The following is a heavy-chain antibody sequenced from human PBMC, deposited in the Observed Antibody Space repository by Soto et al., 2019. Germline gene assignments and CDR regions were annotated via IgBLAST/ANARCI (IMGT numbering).Heavy chain of an antibody. CDR1: GLSFNSYA. V-gene: IGHV3-23*01. D-gene: IGHD3-10*02. J-gene: IGHJ5*01. Sequence: GGYLRICRAAHGLSFNSYAMSWVRQAPGKGLEWVSGISGSGGSTYYADSVKGRFTISRDNSKNTLYLQMNSLRAEDTAVYYCSIVSCSGRDTFILDSCGRGSLDIGSA. CDR2: ISGSGGST. CDR3: SIVSCSGRDTFILDS.